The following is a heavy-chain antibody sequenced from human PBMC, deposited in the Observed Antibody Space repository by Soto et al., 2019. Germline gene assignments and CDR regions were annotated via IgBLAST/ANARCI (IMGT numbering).Heavy chain of an antibody. V-gene: IGHV1-2*04. CDR1: GYTFTGYY. CDR3: ARDGGGYYDSSRLAKSFDY. J-gene: IGHJ4*02. D-gene: IGHD3-22*01. CDR2: INPNSGGT. Sequence: GASVKVSCKASGYTFTGYYMHWVRQAPGQGLEWMGWINPNSGGTNYAQKFQGWVTMTRDTSISTAYMELSRLRSDDTAVYYCARDGGGYYDSSRLAKSFDYWGQGTLVTVSS.